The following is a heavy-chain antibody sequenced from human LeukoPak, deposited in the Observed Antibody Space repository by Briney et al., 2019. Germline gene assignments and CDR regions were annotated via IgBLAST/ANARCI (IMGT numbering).Heavy chain of an antibody. V-gene: IGHV3-30*03. CDR3: ARGITFYFDSGRLDA. Sequence: GGSLRLSCVASGFTFTSYGMSWVRQAPGKGLEWVAVISYDGGNKYYGDSVKGRLTISRDNSKNTLYLQMNSLRAEDTAVYYCARGITFYFDSGRLDAWGQGTTVTVSS. D-gene: IGHD3-16*01. CDR1: GFTFTSYG. CDR2: ISYDGGNK. J-gene: IGHJ6*02.